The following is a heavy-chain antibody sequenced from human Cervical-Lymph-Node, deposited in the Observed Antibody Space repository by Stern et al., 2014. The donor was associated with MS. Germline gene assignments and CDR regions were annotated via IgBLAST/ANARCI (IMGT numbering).Heavy chain of an antibody. D-gene: IGHD6-19*01. CDR1: GFPFSTYG. V-gene: IGHV3-30*18. CDR2: ISNDGSKK. J-gene: IGHJ4*02. Sequence: VQLVQSGGGVVQPGRSLRLSCAGSGFPFSTYGMHWVRQAPGKGLEWEALISNDGSKKYYVDSVKGRFTISRDNAKNTMYVQMNSLRDEDTAVYYCAKDRGSGWSLDYWGQGTLVTVSS. CDR3: AKDRGSGWSLDY.